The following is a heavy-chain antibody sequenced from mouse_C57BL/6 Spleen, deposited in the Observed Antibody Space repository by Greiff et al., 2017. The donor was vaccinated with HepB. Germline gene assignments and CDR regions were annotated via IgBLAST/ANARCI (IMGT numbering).Heavy chain of an antibody. CDR1: GFTFSSYA. CDR2: ISDGGSYT. J-gene: IGHJ2*01. CDR3: ARSYYSNYGPFDY. D-gene: IGHD2-5*01. Sequence: EVQLVESGGGLVKPGGSLKLSCAASGFTFSSYAMSWVRQTPEKRLEWVATISDGGSYTYYPDNVKGRFTISRDNAKNNLYLQMSHLKSEDTAMYYCARSYYSNYGPFDYWGQGTTLTVSS. V-gene: IGHV5-4*01.